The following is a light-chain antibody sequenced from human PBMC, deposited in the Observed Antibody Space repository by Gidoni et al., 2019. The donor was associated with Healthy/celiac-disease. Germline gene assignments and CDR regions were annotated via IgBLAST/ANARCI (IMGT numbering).Light chain of an antibody. CDR1: QGISSA. CDR3: QQFNSYPT. J-gene: IGKJ4*01. CDR2: DAS. Sequence: AIQLTQSPSSLSASVGDRVTITCRASQGISSALAWYQQKPGKAPKLLIYDASSLESGVQSRFSGSGSGTDFTLTISSLQPEDFANYYCQQFNSYPTFGGGTKVEIK. V-gene: IGKV1-13*02.